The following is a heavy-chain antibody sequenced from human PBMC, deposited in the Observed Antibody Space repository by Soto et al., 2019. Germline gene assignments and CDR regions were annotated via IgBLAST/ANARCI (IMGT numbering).Heavy chain of an antibody. Sequence: QVQLVQSGAEVKKPGASVKVSCKASGYTFTSYDINCVRQATGQGLEWMGWMNPNSGNTGYAQKFQGSGTMTRNTSISTAYMELSSLRSEDTAVYYCARERTGTTSMDVWGQGTTVTVSS. V-gene: IGHV1-8*01. D-gene: IGHD1-1*01. CDR2: MNPNSGNT. J-gene: IGHJ6*02. CDR1: GYTFTSYD. CDR3: ARERTGTTSMDV.